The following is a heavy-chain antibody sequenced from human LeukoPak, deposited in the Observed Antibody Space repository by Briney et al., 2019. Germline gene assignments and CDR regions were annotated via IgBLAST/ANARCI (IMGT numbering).Heavy chain of an antibody. J-gene: IGHJ5*02. CDR2: IYYSGST. Sequence: SQTLSLTCTVSGGSISSGGYYWSWIRQHPGKGLEWIGYIYYSGSTYYNPSLKSRVTISVDTSKNQFSLKPSSVTAADTAVYYCARHSSSTSCYFLPWGQGTLVTVSS. CDR3: ARHSSSTSCYFLP. D-gene: IGHD2-2*01. V-gene: IGHV4-31*03. CDR1: GGSISSGGYY.